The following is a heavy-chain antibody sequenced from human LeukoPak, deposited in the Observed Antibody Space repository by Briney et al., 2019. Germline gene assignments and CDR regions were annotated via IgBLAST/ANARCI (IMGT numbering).Heavy chain of an antibody. Sequence: GASVKVSCKASGYTFTSYGISWVRQAPGQGLEWMGWISAYNGNTNYAQKLQGRVTMTTDTSTSTAYMELRSLRSDDTAVYYCASGCGGDCYSELDYWGQGTLVTVSS. V-gene: IGHV1-18*01. CDR1: GYTFTSYG. CDR2: ISAYNGNT. J-gene: IGHJ4*02. CDR3: ASGCGGDCYSELDY. D-gene: IGHD2-21*01.